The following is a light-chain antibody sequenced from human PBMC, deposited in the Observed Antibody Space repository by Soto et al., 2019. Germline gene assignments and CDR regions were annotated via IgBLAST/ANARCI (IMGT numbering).Light chain of an antibody. Sequence: DIPLTQSPSTLSASVGDRVTITCRASQSVSNWLAWYQQKPGKAPKLLIYKASNLESGVPSRFSGSGSGTEFTLTISSLQPDDFATYHCQQFNSYSAWTFGQGTKVEIK. CDR1: QSVSNW. J-gene: IGKJ1*01. V-gene: IGKV1-5*03. CDR2: KAS. CDR3: QQFNSYSAWT.